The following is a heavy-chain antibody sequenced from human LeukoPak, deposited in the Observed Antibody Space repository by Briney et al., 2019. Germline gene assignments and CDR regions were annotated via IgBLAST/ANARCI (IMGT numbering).Heavy chain of an antibody. CDR1: GFTFTDYY. CDR2: ISRTGTTI. Sequence: GGSLRLSCAASGFTFTDYYMSWIRQAPGKGLEWLSYISRTGTTIFYADSVKGRFTISRDNAKNSVYLQMNSLRADDTAVYYCARAACGGDCYRGNWFDPWGQGTLVTVSS. J-gene: IGHJ5*02. CDR3: ARAACGGDCYRGNWFDP. V-gene: IGHV3-11*01. D-gene: IGHD2-21*02.